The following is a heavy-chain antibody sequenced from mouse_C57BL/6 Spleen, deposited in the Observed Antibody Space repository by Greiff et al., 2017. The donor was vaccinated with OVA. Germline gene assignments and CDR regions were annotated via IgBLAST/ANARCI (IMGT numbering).Heavy chain of an antibody. CDR3: AKSNYEGGYAMDY. CDR2: IDPSDSYT. CDR1: GYTFTSYW. Sequence: VQLQQPGAELVRPGTSVKLSCKASGYTFTSYWMHWVKQRPGQGLEWIGVIDPSDSYTNYNQKFKGKATLTVDTSSSTAYMQLSSLTSEDSAVYYCAKSNYEGGYAMDYWGQGTSVTVSS. V-gene: IGHV1-59*01. D-gene: IGHD2-5*01. J-gene: IGHJ4*01.